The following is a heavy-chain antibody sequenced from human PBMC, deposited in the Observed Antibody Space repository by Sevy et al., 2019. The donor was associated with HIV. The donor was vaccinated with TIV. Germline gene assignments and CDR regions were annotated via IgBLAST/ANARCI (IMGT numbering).Heavy chain of an antibody. V-gene: IGHV3-30*18. CDR3: AKGCYDFWSGYYRGYYYYYGMDV. D-gene: IGHD3-3*01. J-gene: IGHJ6*02. CDR1: AFTFSNYG. Sequence: AGGSLRLSCAASAFTFSNYGMHWVRQAPGKGLEWVAFISYDGSNKYYADSVKGRFTISRDNSKNTLYLQMNSLRAKDTAVYYCAKGCYDFWSGYYRGYYYYYGMDVWGQGTTVTVSS. CDR2: ISYDGSNK.